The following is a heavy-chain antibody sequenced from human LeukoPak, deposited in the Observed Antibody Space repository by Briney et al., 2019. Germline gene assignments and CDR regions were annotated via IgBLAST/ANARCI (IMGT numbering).Heavy chain of an antibody. CDR3: AKRVAGSTPDY. J-gene: IGHJ4*02. CDR2: ISSDGSNK. CDR1: GFTFSSYG. Sequence: SGGSLRLSCAASGFTFSSYGMHWVRQAPGKGLEWVAVISSDGSNKYYADSVKGRFTISRDNSKNTLYLQMNSLRAEDTAVYYCAKRVAGSTPDYWGQGTLVIVSS. D-gene: IGHD1-26*01. V-gene: IGHV3-30*18.